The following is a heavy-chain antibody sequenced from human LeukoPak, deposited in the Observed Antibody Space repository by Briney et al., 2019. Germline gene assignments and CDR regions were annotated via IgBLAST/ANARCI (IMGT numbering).Heavy chain of an antibody. D-gene: IGHD6-13*01. CDR2: IYTSGST. CDR3: ARGDTSSWYYYNTPSYYFDY. V-gene: IGHV4-61*02. J-gene: IGHJ4*02. Sequence: PSETLSLTCTVSGGSISSGSYSWSWLRQPAGKGLEWIGRIYTSGSTNYNPSLKSRVTISVDSSKNQFSLKLSSVTAADTAAYYCARGDTSSWYYYNTPSYYFDYWGQGTLVTVSS. CDR1: GGSISSGSYS.